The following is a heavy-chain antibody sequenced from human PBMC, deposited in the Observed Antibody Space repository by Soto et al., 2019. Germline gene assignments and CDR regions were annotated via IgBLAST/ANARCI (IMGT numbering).Heavy chain of an antibody. Sequence: GGSLRFSCAASGFTFSSYAMSWVRQAPGKGLEWVSAISGNGGSIYFADSVRGRLTISRDNSKHTLSLQMHSLRAEDTAVYYCAKDSSPYYMDVWGKGTTVTVSS. J-gene: IGHJ6*03. V-gene: IGHV3-23*01. CDR3: AKDSSPYYMDV. CDR2: ISGNGGSI. CDR1: GFTFSSYA.